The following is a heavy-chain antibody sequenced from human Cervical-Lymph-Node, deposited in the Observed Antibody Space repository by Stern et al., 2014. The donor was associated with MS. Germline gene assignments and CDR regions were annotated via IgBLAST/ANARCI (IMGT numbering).Heavy chain of an antibody. CDR2: IYYNGTT. CDR1: GGSISNYY. Sequence: VQLEESGPGLVQPSETLSLTCTVSGGSISNYYWSWIRQPPGKGLEWIGYIYYNGTTNYNPSLKSRVTISVDTSKNQFSLRLSSVSVADTAVYYCARHGDTSFVYWGQGTLVTISS. CDR3: ARHGDTSFVY. V-gene: IGHV4-59*08. J-gene: IGHJ4*02. D-gene: IGHD2-21*02.